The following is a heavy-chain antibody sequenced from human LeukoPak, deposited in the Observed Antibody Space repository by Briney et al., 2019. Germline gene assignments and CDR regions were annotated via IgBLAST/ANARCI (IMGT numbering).Heavy chain of an antibody. V-gene: IGHV4-34*01. CDR3: ARHLLRTSTSFDY. D-gene: IGHD1-14*01. CDR2: INHSGST. CDR1: GGSFSGYY. J-gene: IGHJ4*02. Sequence: PSETLSLTCAVYGGSFSGYYWSWIRQPPGKGLEWIGEINHSGSTNYNPSLKSRVTISVDTSKNQFSLKLSSVTAADTAVYYCARHLLRTSTSFDYWDQGNLVTVSS.